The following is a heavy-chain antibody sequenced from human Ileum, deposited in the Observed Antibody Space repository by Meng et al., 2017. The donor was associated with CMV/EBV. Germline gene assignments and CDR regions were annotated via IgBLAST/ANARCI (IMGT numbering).Heavy chain of an antibody. Sequence: GESLKISCAASGFTVSSNYMSWVRQAPGKGLVWVSRISHDARTTIYADSVKGRFTISRDNAKNTLYLEMNSLRGEDTAFYCCVRDRGDTTLDYWGQGTLVTVSS. J-gene: IGHJ4*03. V-gene: IGHV3-74*01. D-gene: IGHD1-26*01. CDR3: VRDRGDTTLDY. CDR1: GFTVSSNY. CDR2: ISHDARTT.